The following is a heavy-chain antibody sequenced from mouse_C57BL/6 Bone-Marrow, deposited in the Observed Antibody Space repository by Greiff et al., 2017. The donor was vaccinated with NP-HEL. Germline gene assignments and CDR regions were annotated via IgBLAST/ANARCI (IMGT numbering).Heavy chain of an antibody. J-gene: IGHJ1*03. Sequence: QVQLQQPGAELVKPGASVKLSCKASGYTFTSYWMHWVKQRPGQGLEWIGMIHPNSGSTNYNEKFKSKATLTVDKSSSTAYMQLSSLTCEDSAVYYCARVDYSYWYFDVWGTGTTVTVSS. CDR1: GYTFTSYW. CDR3: ARVDYSYWYFDV. V-gene: IGHV1-64*01. CDR2: IHPNSGST. D-gene: IGHD1-1*01.